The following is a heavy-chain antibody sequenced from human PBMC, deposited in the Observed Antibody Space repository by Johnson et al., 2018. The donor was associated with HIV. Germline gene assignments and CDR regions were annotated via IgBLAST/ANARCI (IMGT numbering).Heavy chain of an antibody. CDR1: GFTFSSYA. CDR2: ISYDGSNK. V-gene: IGHV3-30*04. CDR3: AKELALYSSGYGGDAFDI. J-gene: IGHJ3*02. Sequence: QMLMVESGGGVVQPGRSLRLSCAASGFTFSSYAMHWVRQAPGKGLEWVAVISYDGSNKYYADSVKGRFTISSDNSKNTLYLQMNSLRAEDTAVYYCAKELALYSSGYGGDAFDIWGQGTMVTVSS. D-gene: IGHD6-19*01.